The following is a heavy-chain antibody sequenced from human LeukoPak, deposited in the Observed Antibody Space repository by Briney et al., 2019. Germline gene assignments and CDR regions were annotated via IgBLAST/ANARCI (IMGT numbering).Heavy chain of an antibody. CDR2: IYHSGST. CDR1: GGSISSSNW. Sequence: PSGTLSLTCAVSGGSISSSNWWSWVRQPPGKGLEWIGEIYHSGSTNYNPSLKSRVTISVDKSKNQFSLKLSSVTAADTAVYYCARGEVLLWFGESLYGMDVWGKGTTVTVSS. J-gene: IGHJ6*04. CDR3: ARGEVLLWFGESLYGMDV. V-gene: IGHV4-4*02. D-gene: IGHD3-10*01.